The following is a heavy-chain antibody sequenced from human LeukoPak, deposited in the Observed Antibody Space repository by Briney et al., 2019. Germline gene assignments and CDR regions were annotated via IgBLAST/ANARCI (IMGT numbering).Heavy chain of an antibody. CDR2: IYYSGST. D-gene: IGHD5-12*01. Sequence: PSQTLSLTCTVSGGSISSGDYYWSWIRQPPGKGLEWIGYIYYSGSTNYNPSLKSRVTISVDTSKNQFSLKLSSVTAADTAVYYCARVNKEGYSQPSGAFDIWGQGTMVTVSS. V-gene: IGHV4-61*08. J-gene: IGHJ3*02. CDR3: ARVNKEGYSQPSGAFDI. CDR1: GGSISSGDYY.